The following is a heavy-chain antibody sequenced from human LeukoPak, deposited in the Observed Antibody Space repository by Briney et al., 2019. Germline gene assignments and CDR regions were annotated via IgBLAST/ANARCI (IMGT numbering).Heavy chain of an antibody. J-gene: IGHJ4*02. Sequence: SETLSLTCTVSGGSISSSSYYWGWIRQPPGKGLEWIGSIYYSGSTYYNPSLKSRVTISVDTSKNQFSLKLSSVTAADTAVYYCARDTAAAATGYWGQGTLVTISS. CDR2: IYYSGST. CDR1: GGSISSSSYY. CDR3: ARDTAAAATGY. D-gene: IGHD6-13*01. V-gene: IGHV4-39*07.